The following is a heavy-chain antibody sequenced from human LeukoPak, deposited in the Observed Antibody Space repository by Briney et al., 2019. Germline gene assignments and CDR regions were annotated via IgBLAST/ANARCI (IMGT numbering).Heavy chain of an antibody. CDR1: GFTFSSYG. Sequence: GGSLRLSCAASGFTFSSYGMHWVRQAPGKGLEWVAVIWYDGSNKYYADSVKGRFTISRDNSKNTLYLQMNSLRAEDSALYYCARGGRGSAAVVAPRSFDIWGQGTMVTVSS. J-gene: IGHJ3*02. CDR2: IWYDGSNK. CDR3: ARGGRGSAAVVAPRSFDI. V-gene: IGHV3-33*01. D-gene: IGHD3-22*01.